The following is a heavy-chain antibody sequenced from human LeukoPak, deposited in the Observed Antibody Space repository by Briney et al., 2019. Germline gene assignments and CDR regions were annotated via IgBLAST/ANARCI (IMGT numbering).Heavy chain of an antibody. CDR3: ARDSTYYDSSGYYSNYFDY. D-gene: IGHD3-22*01. V-gene: IGHV6-1*01. J-gene: IGHJ4*02. CDR1: GDSVSSNSAA. CDR2: TYYRSKWYN. Sequence: SQTLSLTCAISGDSVSSNSAAWNWTRQSPSRGLEWLGGTYYRSKWYNDYAVSVKSRITINPDTSKNQFSLQLNSVTPEDTAVYYCARDSTYYDSSGYYSNYFDYWGQGTLVTVSS.